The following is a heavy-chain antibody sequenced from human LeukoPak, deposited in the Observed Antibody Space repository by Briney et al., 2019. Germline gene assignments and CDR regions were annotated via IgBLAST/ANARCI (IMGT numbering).Heavy chain of an antibody. Sequence: SETLSLTCTVSGGSISSYYWSWIRQPPGKGLEWIGYIYYSGSTNYNPSLKSRVTISVDTSKNQFSLKLSSVTAADTAVYYCARDTNSGSYYDWFDPWGQGTLVTVSS. V-gene: IGHV4-59*12. D-gene: IGHD1-26*01. CDR3: ARDTNSGSYYDWFDP. CDR1: GGSISSYY. J-gene: IGHJ5*02. CDR2: IYYSGST.